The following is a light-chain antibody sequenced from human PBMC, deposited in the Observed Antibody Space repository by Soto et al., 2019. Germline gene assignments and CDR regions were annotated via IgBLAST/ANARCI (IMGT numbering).Light chain of an antibody. V-gene: IGLV2-14*01. Sequence: QSALTQPASVSGSPGQSITISCTGTSSDVGGYNHVSWYQQHPGKAPKLMIYEVSTRPSGVSNRFSGSKSGNTASLTISGLQAEDEADYYCSSYTSASNVLFGGGTKVTVL. J-gene: IGLJ2*01. CDR3: SSYTSASNVL. CDR2: EVS. CDR1: SSDVGGYNH.